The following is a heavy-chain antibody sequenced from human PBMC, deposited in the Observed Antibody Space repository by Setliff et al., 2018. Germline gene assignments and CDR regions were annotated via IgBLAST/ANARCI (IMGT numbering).Heavy chain of an antibody. V-gene: IGHV4-39*07. CDR2: IYYSGST. CDR3: ARERMYYNFWSGYSDY. D-gene: IGHD3-3*01. CDR1: GGSISSSSYY. J-gene: IGHJ4*02. Sequence: SETLSLTCTVSGGSISSSSYYWGWIRQPPGKGLEWIGSIYYSGSTYYNPSLKSRVTISVDTSKNQFSLKLSSATAADTAVYYCARERMYYNFWSGYSDYWGQGTLVTVSS.